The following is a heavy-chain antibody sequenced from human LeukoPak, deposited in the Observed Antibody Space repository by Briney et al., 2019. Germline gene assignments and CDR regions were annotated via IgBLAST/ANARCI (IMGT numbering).Heavy chain of an antibody. CDR2: ISGSGGST. Sequence: GGSLRLSCAASGFTVSSNYMSWVRQAPGKGLEWVSAISGSGGSTYYADSVKGRFTISRDNSKSMLSLQMNSLRAEDTAVYYCAKDRTDRSYWGQGTLVTVSS. V-gene: IGHV3-23*01. CDR1: GFTVSSNY. J-gene: IGHJ4*02. D-gene: IGHD1-14*01. CDR3: AKDRTDRSY.